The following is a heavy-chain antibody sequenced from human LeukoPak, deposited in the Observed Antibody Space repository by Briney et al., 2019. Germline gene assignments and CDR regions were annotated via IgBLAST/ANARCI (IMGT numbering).Heavy chain of an antibody. CDR3: ASSSSGWEQRAPFDY. D-gene: IGHD6-19*01. V-gene: IGHV1-3*01. CDR2: INAGNGNT. CDR1: GYTFTSYA. J-gene: IGHJ4*02. Sequence: ASVKVSCKASGYTFTSYAMHWVRQAPGQRLEWMGWINAGNGNTKYSQKFQGRVTMTRDTSTSTVYMELSSLRSEDTAVYYCASSSSGWEQRAPFDYWGQGTQVTVSS.